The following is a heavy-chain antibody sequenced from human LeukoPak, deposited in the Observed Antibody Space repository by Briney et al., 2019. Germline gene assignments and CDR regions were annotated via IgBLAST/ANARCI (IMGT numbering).Heavy chain of an antibody. CDR2: ISSSSSYI. Sequence: PGGSLRLSCAASGFTFSSYSMNWVRQAPGKGLEWVSSISSSSSYIYYADSVKGRFTISRDNAKNSLYLQMNSLRAEDTAVYYCACYLDYDTEFDYWGQGTLVTVSS. CDR1: GFTFSSYS. J-gene: IGHJ4*02. CDR3: ACYLDYDTEFDY. D-gene: IGHD3-9*01. V-gene: IGHV3-21*01.